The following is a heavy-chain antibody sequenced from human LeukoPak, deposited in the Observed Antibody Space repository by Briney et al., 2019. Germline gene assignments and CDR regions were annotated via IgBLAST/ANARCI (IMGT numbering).Heavy chain of an antibody. CDR3: AASPRGGFPANV. V-gene: IGHV1-69*01. CDR2: IIPIFGTA. Sequence: SVKVSCKASGGTFSSYAISWVRQAPGQGLEWMGGIIPIFGTANYAQKFQGRVTITADESTSTAYMELSSLRSEDTAVYYCAASPRGGFPANVWGKGTTVTVSS. D-gene: IGHD3-16*01. CDR1: GGTFSSYA. J-gene: IGHJ6*04.